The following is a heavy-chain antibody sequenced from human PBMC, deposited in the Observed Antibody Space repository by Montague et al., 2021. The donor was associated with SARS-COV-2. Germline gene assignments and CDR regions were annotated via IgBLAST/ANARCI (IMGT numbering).Heavy chain of an antibody. D-gene: IGHD3-3*01. V-gene: IGHV3-21*01. CDR2: ISSSSSYI. Sequence: SLRLSCAASGFTFSSYSMNWVRQAPGKGLEWVSSISSSSSYIYYADSVKGRFTISRDNAKNSLYLQMNSLRAEDTAVYYCARDSGRYYDFWSGYYNCHYFYGMDVWGKGTTVTVSS. J-gene: IGHJ6*04. CDR3: ARDSGRYYDFWSGYYNCHYFYGMDV. CDR1: GFTFSSYS.